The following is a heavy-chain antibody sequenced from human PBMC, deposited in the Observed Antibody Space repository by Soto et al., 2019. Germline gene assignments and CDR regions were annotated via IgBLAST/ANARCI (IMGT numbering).Heavy chain of an antibody. V-gene: IGHV3-48*03. D-gene: IGHD3-10*01. CDR1: GFTFSSYE. CDR2: ISSSGSTI. CDR3: ARDRTLWFGELHPYYYYGMDV. J-gene: IGHJ6*02. Sequence: XVSLSLSFAASGFTFSSYEMNWVRQAPGKGLEWVSYISSSGSTIYYADSVKGRFTISRDNAKNSLYLQMNSLRAEDTAVYYCARDRTLWFGELHPYYYYGMDVWGQGTTVTVSS.